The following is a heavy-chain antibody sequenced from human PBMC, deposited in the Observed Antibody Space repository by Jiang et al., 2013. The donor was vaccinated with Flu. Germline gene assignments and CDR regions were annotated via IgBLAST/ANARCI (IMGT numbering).Heavy chain of an antibody. CDR3: ARIDQNYYYYGMDV. D-gene: IGHD2-2*01. J-gene: IGHJ6*02. CDR1: GFSLSTSGVG. Sequence: KPTQTLTLTCTFSGFSLSTSGVGVGWIRQPPGKALEWLALIYWDDDKYYSTSLKTRLTISKDTSKNQVVLTMTNMDPVDTATYYCARIDQNYYYYGMDVWGPRDHGHRLL. V-gene: IGHV2-70*01. CDR2: IYWDDDK.